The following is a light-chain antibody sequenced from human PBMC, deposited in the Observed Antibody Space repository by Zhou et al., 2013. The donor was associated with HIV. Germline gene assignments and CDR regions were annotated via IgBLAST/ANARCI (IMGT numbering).Light chain of an antibody. CDR2: SAS. CDR3: QQVKSYPFT. Sequence: DIQLTQSPSLLYASVGDSVAITCRAGQGVGTYVAWYQQRPGKPPSLLIYSASTQQTGVPSRFTGAGSGTVFTLTISDLQPEDFATYFCQQVKSYPFTFGQGT. V-gene: IGKV1-9*01. J-gene: IGKJ2*01. CDR1: QGVGTY.